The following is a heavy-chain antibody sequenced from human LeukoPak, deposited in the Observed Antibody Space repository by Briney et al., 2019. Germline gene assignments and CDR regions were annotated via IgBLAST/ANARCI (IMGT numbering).Heavy chain of an antibody. J-gene: IGHJ4*02. CDR2: IYHSGST. D-gene: IGHD3-10*01. CDR3: ARDLFTMVRGVIMSGIDY. Sequence: PSETLSLTCTVSGYSISSGYYWGWIRQPPGKGLVWIGSIYHSGSTYYNPSLKSRVTISVDTSKNQFSLKLSSVTAADTAVYYCARDLFTMVRGVIMSGIDYWGQGTLVTVSS. V-gene: IGHV4-38-2*02. CDR1: GYSISSGYY.